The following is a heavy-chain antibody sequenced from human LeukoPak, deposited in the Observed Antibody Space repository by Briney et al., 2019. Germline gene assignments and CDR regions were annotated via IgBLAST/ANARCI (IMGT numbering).Heavy chain of an antibody. Sequence: GGSLRLSCAASGFTFSSYGMHWVRQAPGKGLEWVSYISSGGRTIYYADSVKGRFTISRDNAKNSLYLQMNSLRAEDTAVYYCARDTYYYGSGSYPYFDYWGQGTLVTVSS. CDR3: ARDTYYYGSGSYPYFDY. CDR1: GFTFSSYG. V-gene: IGHV3-48*04. CDR2: ISSGGRTI. D-gene: IGHD3-10*01. J-gene: IGHJ4*02.